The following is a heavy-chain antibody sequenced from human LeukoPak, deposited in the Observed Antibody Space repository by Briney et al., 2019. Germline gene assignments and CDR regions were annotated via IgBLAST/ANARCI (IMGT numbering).Heavy chain of an antibody. CDR3: ARGAQKYYFDY. CDR1: GFTFSSYT. J-gene: IGHJ4*02. CDR2: ITDDGSDA. V-gene: IGHV3-30-3*01. Sequence: GGSLRLSCAASGFTFSSYTMHWVRQAPGKGLEWVAAITDDGSDAYYSDSVKGRFTISRDNSKNTLYLQMNSLRAEDTAVYYCARGAQKYYFDYWGQGTLVTVSS.